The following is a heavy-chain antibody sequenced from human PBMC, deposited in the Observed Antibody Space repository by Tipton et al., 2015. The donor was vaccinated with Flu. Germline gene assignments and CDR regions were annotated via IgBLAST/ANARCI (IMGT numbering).Heavy chain of an antibody. V-gene: IGHV1-18*01. CDR2: ISAYNGNT. CDR3: GREGFGATFGFFAS. D-gene: IGHD3-10*02. CDR1: GYTFTSYG. Sequence: QLVQSGAEVKKPGASVKVSCKASGYTFTSYGISWVRQAPGQGLEWMGWISAYNGNTNYAQKLQGRVTMTTDTSTSTAYMELRSLGSDDTAVYYWGREGFGATFGFFASWGQGPRVTVPP. J-gene: IGHJ4*02.